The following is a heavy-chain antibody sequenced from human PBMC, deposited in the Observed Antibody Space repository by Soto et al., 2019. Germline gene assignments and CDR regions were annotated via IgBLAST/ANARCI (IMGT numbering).Heavy chain of an antibody. Sequence: EASVKVSCKASGYTFTSYGISWVRQAPGQGLEWMGWISAYNGNTNYAQKLQGRVTMTTDTSTSTAYMELRSLRSDDTAVYYCARAGLGVAGNYYFDYWGQGTLVTVSS. CDR2: ISAYNGNT. CDR3: ARAGLGVAGNYYFDY. CDR1: GYTFTSYG. V-gene: IGHV1-18*01. D-gene: IGHD3-16*01. J-gene: IGHJ4*02.